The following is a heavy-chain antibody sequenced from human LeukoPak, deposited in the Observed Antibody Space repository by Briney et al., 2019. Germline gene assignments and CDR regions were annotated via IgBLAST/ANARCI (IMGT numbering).Heavy chain of an antibody. J-gene: IGHJ4*02. V-gene: IGHV1-18*01. CDR1: GYTFTSYG. D-gene: IGHD2-21*01. Sequence: EASVKVSCKASGYTFTSYGISWVRQAPGQGLEWMGWISAYNGNTNYAQKLQGRVTMTTDTSTSTAYMELSSLTSEDTAVYYCARGIWSARTVDYYLDYWGQGTLVTVSS. CDR2: ISAYNGNT. CDR3: ARGIWSARTVDYYLDY.